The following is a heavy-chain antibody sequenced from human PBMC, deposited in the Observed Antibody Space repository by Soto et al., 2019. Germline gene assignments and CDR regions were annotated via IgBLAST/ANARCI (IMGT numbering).Heavy chain of an antibody. CDR1: GGSFSGYY. J-gene: IGHJ4*02. V-gene: IGHV4-34*01. CDR2: INHSGST. CDR3: ARGGIAAAGTNYFDY. Sequence: QVQLQQWGAGLLKPSETLSLTCAVYGGSFSGYYWSWIRQPPGKGLEWIGEINHSGSTNYNPSLKIRVTISVDTSKNQFSLKLSSVTAADTAVYYCARGGIAAAGTNYFDYWGQGTLVTVSS. D-gene: IGHD6-13*01.